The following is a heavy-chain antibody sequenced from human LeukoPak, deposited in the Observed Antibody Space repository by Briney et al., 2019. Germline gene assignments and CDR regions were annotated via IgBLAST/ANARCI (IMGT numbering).Heavy chain of an antibody. CDR3: ATTMMVSSYYFDN. CDR2: INHRGRT. J-gene: IGHJ4*02. D-gene: IGHD3-22*01. Sequence: SETLSLTCAVYGGSLSGYYWSWIRQPPGKGLEWIGEINHRGRTGYNPSLESRVTISIDTSRNQFSLKLRSVTAADTALYYCATTMMVSSYYFDNWGLGTLIIVSS. CDR1: GGSLSGYY. V-gene: IGHV4-34*01.